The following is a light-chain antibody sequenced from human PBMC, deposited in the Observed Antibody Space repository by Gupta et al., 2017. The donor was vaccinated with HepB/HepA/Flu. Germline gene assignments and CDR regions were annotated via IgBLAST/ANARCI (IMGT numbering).Light chain of an antibody. V-gene: IGKV3-11*01. CDR2: DSS. CDR1: QSIDNY. CDR3: QQRSRWHLLT. Sequence: EIVLTQSPATLSLSPGERATLSCRASQSIDNYLAWYQQKPGQAPRLLIYDSSIRATGIPARFSGSGSGTEFTLTITTLESEDSAIYYCQQRSRWHLLTFGQGTKVEIK. J-gene: IGKJ1*01.